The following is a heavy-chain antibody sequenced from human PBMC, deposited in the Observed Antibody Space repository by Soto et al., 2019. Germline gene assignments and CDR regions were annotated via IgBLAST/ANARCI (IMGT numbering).Heavy chain of an antibody. V-gene: IGHV1-58*01. CDR3: AADSGSDSASYQFDY. Sequence: SVKVSCKASGFTFSRSAVQWVRQARTQSLEWIGWIVVGSGNTNYAQKFQERVTITRDMSTSTAYMELSSLRSEDTAVYYCAADSGSDSASYQFDYWGQGXLVTVYS. CDR1: GFTFSRSA. J-gene: IGHJ4*02. D-gene: IGHD1-26*01. CDR2: IVVGSGNT.